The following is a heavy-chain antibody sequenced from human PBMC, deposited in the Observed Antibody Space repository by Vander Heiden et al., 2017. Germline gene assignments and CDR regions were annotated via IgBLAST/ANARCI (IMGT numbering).Heavy chain of an antibody. D-gene: IGHD3-22*01. V-gene: IGHV4-34*01. J-gene: IGHJ4*02. CDR2: INHSGSA. CDR3: ARGFLLHYYDITGYYFD. CDR1: GGSFSDYY. Sequence: QVQLQQWGAGLLKPSETLSLTCAVYGGSFSDYYWSWIRRPPGKGLEWIGEINHSGSANYNPSLKTRVTISIDTSKSQFSLRLTSVTAADTSVYYCARGFLLHYYDITGYYFDWGQGTLVTVSS.